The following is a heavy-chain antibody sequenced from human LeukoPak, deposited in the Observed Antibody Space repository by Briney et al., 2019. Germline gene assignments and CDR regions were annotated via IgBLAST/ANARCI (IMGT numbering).Heavy chain of an antibody. CDR1: GYTFTGYY. J-gene: IGHJ4*02. D-gene: IGHD6-6*01. CDR2: INPNSGGT. V-gene: IGHV1-2*02. CDR3: ARDSVSSSSFDY. Sequence: ASVKVSCKASGYTFTGYYMHWVRQAPGQGLEWTGWINPNSGGTNYAQKFQGRVTMTRDTSISTAYMELSRLRSDDTAVYYCARDSVSSSSFDYWGQGTLVTVSS.